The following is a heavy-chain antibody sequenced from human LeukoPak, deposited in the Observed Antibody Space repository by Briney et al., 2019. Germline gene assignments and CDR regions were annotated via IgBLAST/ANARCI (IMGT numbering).Heavy chain of an antibody. CDR1: AGSIRSVGYY. V-gene: IGHV4-30-2*01. Sequence: PSESLSLACSVSAGSIRSVGYYWGWIRQPPGKGLGWIGYIYHGGSTYYNPSLKSRVTISVDRSKHQFTLKLSSVTAAETAVYYCARDPTHDLAAAGPYYFDSWGQGTLVTVSS. CDR2: IYHGGST. D-gene: IGHD6-13*01. CDR3: ARDPTHDLAAAGPYYFDS. J-gene: IGHJ4*02.